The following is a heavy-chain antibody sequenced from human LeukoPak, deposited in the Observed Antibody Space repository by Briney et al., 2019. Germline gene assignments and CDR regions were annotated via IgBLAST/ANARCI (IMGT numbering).Heavy chain of an antibody. Sequence: GGSLRLSCAASGFXFSNYWIHWVRQAPGKGLEWVSYISSSGSTIYYADSVKGRFTISRDNAKNSLYLQMNSLRAEDTAVYYCARVSIAARRGAFDIWGQGTMVTVSS. J-gene: IGHJ3*02. D-gene: IGHD6-6*01. CDR3: ARVSIAARRGAFDI. CDR2: ISSSGSTI. CDR1: GFXFSNYW. V-gene: IGHV3-48*04.